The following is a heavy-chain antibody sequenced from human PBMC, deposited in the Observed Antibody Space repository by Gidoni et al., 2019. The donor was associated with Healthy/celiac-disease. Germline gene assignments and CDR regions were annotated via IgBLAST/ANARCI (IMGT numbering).Heavy chain of an antibody. Sequence: QVQLVQSGAEVNKPGASVQVSCQSSGSTFTSYSMHWVRQAPGQGLEWMGVINPSGGSTSYAQKFQVRVTMTRDTSTSTVYMELSSLRSEDTAVYYCARDGGSYCFGDYWGQGTLVTVSS. V-gene: IGHV1-46*01. CDR2: INPSGGST. J-gene: IGHJ4*02. CDR3: ARDGGSYCFGDY. D-gene: IGHD1-26*01. CDR1: GSTFTSYS.